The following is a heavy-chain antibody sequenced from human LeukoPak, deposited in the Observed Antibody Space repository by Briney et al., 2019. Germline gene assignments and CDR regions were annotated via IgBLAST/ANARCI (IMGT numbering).Heavy chain of an antibody. CDR1: GGTFSSYA. Sequence: SVKVSCKASGGTFSSYAISWVRQAPGQGLEWMGGIIPIFGTANYAQKFQGRVTITTDESTSTAYMELSSLRSEDTAVYYCARSEGSTSWSQDYYYYYMDVWGKGTTVTVSS. J-gene: IGHJ6*03. CDR3: ARSEGSTSWSQDYYYYYMDV. CDR2: IIPIFGTA. V-gene: IGHV1-69*05. D-gene: IGHD2-2*01.